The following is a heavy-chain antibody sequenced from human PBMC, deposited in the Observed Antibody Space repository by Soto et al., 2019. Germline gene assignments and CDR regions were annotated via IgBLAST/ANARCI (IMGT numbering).Heavy chain of an antibody. Sequence: ASVKVSCKATGYTFSAYTMNWVRQAPGQSLEWMGWINAGSGNTKYSQNFQGRVSITRDTSASTVYMELTGLTSEDTAVYYCARDTETLGPRANDALDIWGQGTRVTVSS. J-gene: IGHJ3*02. CDR3: ARDTETLGPRANDALDI. CDR1: GYTFSAYT. V-gene: IGHV1-3*01. CDR2: INAGSGNT. D-gene: IGHD3-3*02.